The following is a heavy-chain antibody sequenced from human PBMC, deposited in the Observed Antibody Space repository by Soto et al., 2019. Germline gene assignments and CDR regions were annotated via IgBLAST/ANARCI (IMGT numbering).Heavy chain of an antibody. CDR1: GHSVSSNCVV. CDR3: ARARDSLFDY. D-gene: IGHD2-21*02. Sequence: ETLSLTCHIPGHSVSSNCVVCNWIRQYQSRGLEWLGRTYYRSKWSYDYAVSVQSRITITPDTSKNQFSLQLHSVTPEDTAMYDCARARDSLFDYWGQGSLVTVSS. V-gene: IGHV6-1*01. J-gene: IGHJ4*02. CDR2: TYYRSKWSY.